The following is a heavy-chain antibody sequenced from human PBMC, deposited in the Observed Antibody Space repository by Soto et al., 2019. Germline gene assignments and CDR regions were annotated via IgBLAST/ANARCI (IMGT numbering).Heavy chain of an antibody. J-gene: IGHJ6*02. CDR3: AKGSRWRRLYYYGMDV. CDR2: ISSSSSTI. CDR1: GFTFSSYS. D-gene: IGHD2-21*02. Sequence: GESLKISCAASGFTFSSYSMNWVRQAPGKGLEWVSYISSSSSTIYYADSVKGRFTISRDNTKNSLYLQMNSLRTEDTALYYCAKGSRWRRLYYYGMDVWGQGTTVTVSS. V-gene: IGHV3-48*04.